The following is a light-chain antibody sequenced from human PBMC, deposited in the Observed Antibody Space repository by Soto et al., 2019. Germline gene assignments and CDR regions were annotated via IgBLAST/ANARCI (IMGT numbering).Light chain of an antibody. Sequence: QSVLTQPASVSDSPGQSITISCTGTSSDVGGSNFVSWYQQHPGKPPKLIIYDVANRPSGVSNRFSGSKSGSTASLIISRLQTEDEDDYYCVSYTSSTTYVFGTGTKVTVL. CDR1: SSDVGGSNF. CDR3: VSYTSSTTYV. CDR2: DVA. V-gene: IGLV2-14*03. J-gene: IGLJ1*01.